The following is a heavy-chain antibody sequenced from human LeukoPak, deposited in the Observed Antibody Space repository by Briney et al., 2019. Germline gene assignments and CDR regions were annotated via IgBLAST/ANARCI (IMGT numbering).Heavy chain of an antibody. CDR1: GYTFTGYY. D-gene: IGHD3-10*01. CDR3: ASGITMVRGANGDY. CDR2: TNPNSGGT. V-gene: IGHV1-2*02. Sequence: GASVKVSCKASGYTFTGYYMHWVRQAPGQGLEWMGWTNPNSGGTNYAQKFQGRVTMTRDTSISTAYMELSRLRSDDTDVYYCASGITMVRGANGDYWGQGTLVTVSS. J-gene: IGHJ4*02.